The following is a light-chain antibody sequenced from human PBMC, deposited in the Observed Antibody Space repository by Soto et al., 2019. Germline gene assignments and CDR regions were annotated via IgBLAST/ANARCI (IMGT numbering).Light chain of an antibody. Sequence: AIQMTQSPSSLSASVGDRVTITCRASQGIKTGVGWYQQKPGKAPILLIYGASTLHVGVPSRFSGSGSGTEFTLTISSLQPDDFATYYCVQDNSYPWTCGQRTKVEIK. CDR1: QGIKTG. J-gene: IGKJ1*01. CDR3: VQDNSYPWT. V-gene: IGKV1-6*02. CDR2: GAS.